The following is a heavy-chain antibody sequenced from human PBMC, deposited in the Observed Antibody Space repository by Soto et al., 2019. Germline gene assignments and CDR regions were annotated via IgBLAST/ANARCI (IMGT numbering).Heavy chain of an antibody. D-gene: IGHD6-19*01. J-gene: IGHJ4*02. Sequence: GALRLSCAASGFTFSSSWMNWVRQAPGKGLLWISRINNDGGYTTYADSVKGRFTISRDNAKNTLYLQMNSLKAKDTGVYYCARSTHTSGRFDYWGLGTLVTVSS. V-gene: IGHV3-74*01. CDR1: GFTFSSSW. CDR3: ARSTHTSGRFDY. CDR2: INNDGGYT.